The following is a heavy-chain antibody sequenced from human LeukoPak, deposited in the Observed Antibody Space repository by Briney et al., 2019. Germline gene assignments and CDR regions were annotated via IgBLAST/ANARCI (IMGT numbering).Heavy chain of an antibody. J-gene: IGHJ3*02. Sequence: SETLSLTCTVSGGSISSYYWSWIRQPPGKGLECIGYIYNSGSTNYNPSLKSRVSISVDTSKNQFSLKLSSVTAADTAVYYCARSAIDAFDIWGQGTMGSVSS. V-gene: IGHV4-59*08. CDR2: IYNSGST. CDR3: ARSAIDAFDI. CDR1: GGSISSYY. D-gene: IGHD6-25*01.